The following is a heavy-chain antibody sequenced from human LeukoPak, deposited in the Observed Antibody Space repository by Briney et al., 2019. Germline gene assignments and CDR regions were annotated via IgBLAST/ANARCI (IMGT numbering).Heavy chain of an antibody. J-gene: IGHJ6*03. CDR2: IWYDGSNK. D-gene: IGHD6-6*01. CDR3: ARDIMPSSIYYMDV. Sequence: GRSLRLSCAASGFTFSSYGMHWVRQAPGKGLEWVAVIWYDGSNKYYADSVKGRFTISRDNSKNTLYLQMNSLRAEDTAVYYRARDIMPSSIYYMDVWGKGTTVTVSS. CDR1: GFTFSSYG. V-gene: IGHV3-33*01.